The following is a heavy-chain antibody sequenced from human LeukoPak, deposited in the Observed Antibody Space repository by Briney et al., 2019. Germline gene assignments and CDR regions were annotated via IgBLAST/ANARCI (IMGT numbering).Heavy chain of an antibody. Sequence: PSQTLSLTCTVSGGSISSGGYYWRWIRQHPGKGPEWIEYIYYSGSTYYNPSLKSRVTISVDTSKNQFSLKLSSVTAADTAVYYCARGGDYGDYVDYWGQGTLVTVSS. CDR2: IYYSGST. CDR1: GGSISSGGYY. D-gene: IGHD4-17*01. V-gene: IGHV4-31*03. J-gene: IGHJ4*02. CDR3: ARGGDYGDYVDY.